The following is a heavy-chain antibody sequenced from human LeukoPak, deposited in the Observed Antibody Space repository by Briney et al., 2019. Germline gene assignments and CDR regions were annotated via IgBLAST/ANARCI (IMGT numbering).Heavy chain of an antibody. CDR2: ISSSSTYR. J-gene: IGHJ4*02. Sequence: GGSLRLSCAASGFTFSSNSMKWVRQAPGKGLEWVSSISSSSTYRDYADSVKGRVAISRDNAKTSMYLQMNSLRAEDTAVYYCASGSLQLVQDYWGQGTLVTVCS. V-gene: IGHV3-21*01. D-gene: IGHD6-13*01. CDR3: ASGSLQLVQDY. CDR1: GFTFSSNS.